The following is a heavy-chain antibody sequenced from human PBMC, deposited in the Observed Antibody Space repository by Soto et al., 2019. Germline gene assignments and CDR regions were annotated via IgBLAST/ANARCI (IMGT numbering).Heavy chain of an antibody. CDR3: ATTQQLVPYYYYGMDV. CDR1: GYTLTELS. D-gene: IGHD6-13*01. V-gene: IGHV1-24*01. Sequence: SVKVSCKVSGYTLTELSMHWVRQAPVKGLEWMGGFDPEDGETIYAQKFQGRVTMTEDTSTDTAYMELSSLRSEDTAVYYCATTQQLVPYYYYGMDVWGQGTTVTVSS. CDR2: FDPEDGET. J-gene: IGHJ6*02.